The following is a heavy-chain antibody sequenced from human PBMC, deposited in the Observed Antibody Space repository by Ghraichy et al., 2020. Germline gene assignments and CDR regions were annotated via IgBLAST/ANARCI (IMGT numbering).Heavy chain of an antibody. V-gene: IGHV3-53*01. Sequence: GESLNISCAASGFTVSSNYISWVRQAPGKGLEWVSVIYSGGSTYYADSVKGRFTISRDNAKNSLYLQMNSLRAEDTAVYYCARDLGSTSWYPRYFDLWGRGTLVTVSS. CDR3: ARDLGSTSWYPRYFDL. D-gene: IGHD6-13*01. CDR1: GFTVSSNY. CDR2: IYSGGST. J-gene: IGHJ2*01.